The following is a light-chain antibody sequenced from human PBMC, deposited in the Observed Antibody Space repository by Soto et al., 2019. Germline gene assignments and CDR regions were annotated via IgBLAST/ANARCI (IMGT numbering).Light chain of an antibody. CDR3: QHYNSYSEA. Sequence: DIQMTQSPSTLSGSLGGRGTITFPASQTISSWLAWYQQKTGKAPKLLIYKASTLKSGVPSRFSGSGSGTEFTLTISSLQPDDFATYYCQHYNSYSEAFGQGTKVDIK. CDR2: KAS. V-gene: IGKV1-5*03. CDR1: QTISSW. J-gene: IGKJ1*01.